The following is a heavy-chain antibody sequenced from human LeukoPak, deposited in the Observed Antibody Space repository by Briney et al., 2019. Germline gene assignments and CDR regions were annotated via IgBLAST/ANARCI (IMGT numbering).Heavy chain of an antibody. CDR1: GGTFSSYA. V-gene: IGHV1-2*02. J-gene: IGHJ6*03. D-gene: IGHD1-26*01. CDR2: INPNSGGT. CDR3: ARDRAPDYYYYMDV. Sequence: ASVKVSCKASGGTFSSYAISWVRQAPGQGLEWMGWINPNSGGTNYAQKFQGRVTMTRDTSISTAYMELSRLRSDDTAVYYCARDRAPDYYYYMDVWGKGTTVTVSS.